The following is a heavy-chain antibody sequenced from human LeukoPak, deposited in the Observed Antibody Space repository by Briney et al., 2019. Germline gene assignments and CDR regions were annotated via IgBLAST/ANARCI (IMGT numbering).Heavy chain of an antibody. D-gene: IGHD3-3*01. CDR1: GFTFSNAW. CDR2: IKTKTDGGTT. Sequence: GGSLRLSCAASGFTFSNAWMSWVRQAPGKGLEWVGRIKTKTDGGTTDYAAPVKGRFTSTRDDSKNTLYLQMNSLKTEDTAVYYCTTDLLRFLEWLNFYYWGQETLVTVSS. J-gene: IGHJ4*02. CDR3: TTDLLRFLEWLNFYY. V-gene: IGHV3-15*01.